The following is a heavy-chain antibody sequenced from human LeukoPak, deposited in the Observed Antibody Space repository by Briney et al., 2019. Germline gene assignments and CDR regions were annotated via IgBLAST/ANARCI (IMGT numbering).Heavy chain of an antibody. V-gene: IGHV4-59*01. CDR2: IYYSGST. CDR1: GGSISSYY. J-gene: IGHJ4*02. Sequence: PSETLSLTCTVSGGSISSYYLSWIRQPPGKGLERIGYIYYSGSTNYNPSLKSRVTISVDTSKNQFPLKLSSVTAADTAVYYCARGRDVGPFDYWGQGTLVTVSS. D-gene: IGHD5-24*01. CDR3: ARGRDVGPFDY.